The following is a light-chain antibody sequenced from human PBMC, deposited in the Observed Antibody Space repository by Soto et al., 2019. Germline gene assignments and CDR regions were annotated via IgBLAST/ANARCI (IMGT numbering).Light chain of an antibody. CDR3: QQYGRTPRT. CDR2: DAS. V-gene: IGKV3-20*01. CDR1: QSVSRNS. Sequence: IVLTQSPGTLSLSPGERATLSCRASQSVSRNSLAWHQQKPGQAPRLLIYDASTRATGIPDRFSGSGSGADVTLTINSLEPEDCAVYVGQQYGRTPRTFGGGTKVEIK. J-gene: IGKJ4*01.